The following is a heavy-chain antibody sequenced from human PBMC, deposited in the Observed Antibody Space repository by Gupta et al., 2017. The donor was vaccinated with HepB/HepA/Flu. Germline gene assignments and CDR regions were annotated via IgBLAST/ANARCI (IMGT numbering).Heavy chain of an antibody. CDR2: INPNTGDP. CDR3: ARVQYYFDSSGPSAYYFDY. J-gene: IGHJ4*02. V-gene: IGHV1-2*02. D-gene: IGHD3-22*01. CDR1: GYTFRFYY. Sequence: QVQLVQSGAEVRKPGAAVKVSCQASGYTFRFYYIHWVRQAPGQGLEWMGSINPNTGDPTYAQQFQGRVTMTRDKSIDTAYMDLNRLRSDDTAVYYCARVQYYFDSSGPSAYYFDYWGQGTRVTVSS.